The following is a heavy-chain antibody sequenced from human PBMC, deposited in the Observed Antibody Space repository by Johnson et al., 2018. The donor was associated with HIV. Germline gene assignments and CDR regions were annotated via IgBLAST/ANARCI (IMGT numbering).Heavy chain of an antibody. Sequence: VQLVESRGVLVQPWGSLRLSCAASGFTVSSNEMSWVRQAPGKGLEWVSSISGGSTYYADSRKGRFTISRDNSKNTLYLQMNSLRAEDTAVYYCAKDADRFLEWVEAFDIWGQGTMVTVSS. V-gene: IGHV3-38-3*01. CDR2: ISGGST. D-gene: IGHD3-3*01. CDR3: AKDADRFLEWVEAFDI. CDR1: GFTVSSNE. J-gene: IGHJ3*02.